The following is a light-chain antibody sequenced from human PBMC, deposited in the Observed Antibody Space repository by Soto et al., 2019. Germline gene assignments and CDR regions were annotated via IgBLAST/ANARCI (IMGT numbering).Light chain of an antibody. CDR1: QSIDSW. CDR2: KAS. V-gene: IGKV1-5*03. Sequence: DIQMTQSPSTMSASVGDRVTITCRASQSIDSWLAWYQQKPGKAPKFLMYKASNLESGVPSRFSGSGSETEFTPTISSLQPDDFATYYCQQYNSYSRTFGQGTKVDIK. J-gene: IGKJ1*01. CDR3: QQYNSYSRT.